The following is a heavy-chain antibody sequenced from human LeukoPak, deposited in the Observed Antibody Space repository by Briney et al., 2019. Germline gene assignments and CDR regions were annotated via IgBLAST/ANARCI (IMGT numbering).Heavy chain of an antibody. V-gene: IGHV3-33*06. Sequence: GGSLRLSCAASGFTFSDYYMSWIRQAPGKGLEWVALVWYDGSNKYYADSVKGRFTISRDNSKNTLYLQMNSLRAEDTAVYYCAKGDEAFDIWGQGTMVTVSS. CDR2: VWYDGSNK. CDR3: AKGDEAFDI. J-gene: IGHJ3*02. CDR1: GFTFSDYY.